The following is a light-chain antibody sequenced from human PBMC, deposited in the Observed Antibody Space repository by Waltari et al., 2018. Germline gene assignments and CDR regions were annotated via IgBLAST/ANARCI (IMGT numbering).Light chain of an antibody. J-gene: IGLJ2*01. CDR1: SSDVGGYHY. CDR3: SSYTSSSTLV. Sequence: QSALTQPASVSGSPGQSITISCTGTSSDVGGYHYVSWYQQHPGKPPKLMIYDVSKRPSGFSNRFSGSKSGNTASLTISGLQAEDEADYYCSSYTSSSTLVFGGGTKLTVL. V-gene: IGLV2-14*03. CDR2: DVS.